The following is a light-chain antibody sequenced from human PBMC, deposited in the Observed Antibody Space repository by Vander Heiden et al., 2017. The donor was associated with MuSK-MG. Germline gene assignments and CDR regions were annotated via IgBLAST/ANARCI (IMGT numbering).Light chain of an antibody. CDR2: QDT. V-gene: IGLV3-1*01. CDR3: QAWDSSTVV. Sequence: SYELTQPPSVSVSPGQTASITCFGDKLGDKYTCWYQQKPGQSPILVIYQDTKRPSGIPERFSGSNSGNTATLTIGGTQTMDEADYYCQAWDSSTVVFGGGTTLTVL. CDR1: KLGDKY. J-gene: IGLJ2*01.